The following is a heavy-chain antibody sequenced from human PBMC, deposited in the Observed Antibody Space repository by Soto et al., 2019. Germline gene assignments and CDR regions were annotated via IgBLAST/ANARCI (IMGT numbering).Heavy chain of an antibody. Sequence: QVHLVQSGAAVKKPGSSVKVSCKTSGGTFGDLAFSWVRQAPGQGLAWMGGIIPLFGTPNYAQQFPGRVTVTAYELSRTVYLDVRSLRYEDTVFYYCPSERGAEMATGVWLDNWGQGALVTVSS. CDR2: IIPLFGTP. D-gene: IGHD5-12*01. CDR1: GGTFGDLA. J-gene: IGHJ5*02. V-gene: IGHV1-69*01. CDR3: PSERGAEMATGVWLDN.